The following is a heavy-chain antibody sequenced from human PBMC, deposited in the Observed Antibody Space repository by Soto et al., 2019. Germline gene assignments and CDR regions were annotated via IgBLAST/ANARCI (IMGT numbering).Heavy chain of an antibody. CDR1: GYTLTELS. CDR3: ARDPSFRQKSTWDYYYYGMDV. V-gene: IGHV1-24*01. J-gene: IGHJ6*02. D-gene: IGHD1-26*01. CDR2: FDPEDGET. Sequence: GASVTVSCNVSGYTLTELSMHWVRQAPGGGLEWMGGFDPEDGETIYAQKFQRRVTMTEDTSTDTAYMELSGLRSEDTAMNYCARDPSFRQKSTWDYYYYGMDVWGQGTTVTVSS.